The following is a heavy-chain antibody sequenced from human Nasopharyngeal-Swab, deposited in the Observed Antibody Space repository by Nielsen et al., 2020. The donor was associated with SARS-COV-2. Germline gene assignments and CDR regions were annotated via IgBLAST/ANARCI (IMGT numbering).Heavy chain of an antibody. CDR2: ISGSGDTT. D-gene: IGHD2-21*01. CDR1: GFTFNSYD. V-gene: IGHV3-23*01. J-gene: IGHJ6*02. Sequence: GGSLRLSCAASGFTFNSYDMSWVRQAPGKGLEWVSIISGSGDTTYYADSVKDRFTISRDNSKNTLYLQTNSLRVEDTAVYYCAKAPYLRGLDVWGQGTTVTVSS. CDR3: AKAPYLRGLDV.